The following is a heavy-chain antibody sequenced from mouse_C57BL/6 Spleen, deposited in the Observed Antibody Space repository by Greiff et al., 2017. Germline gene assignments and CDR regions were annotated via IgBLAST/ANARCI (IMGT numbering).Heavy chain of an antibody. CDR3: VIHYDGRSNFDY. CDR2: IYPGDGDT. CDR1: GYAFSSSW. D-gene: IGHD1-1*01. J-gene: IGHJ2*01. V-gene: IGHV1-82*01. Sequence: QVQLKESGPELVKPGASVKISCKASGYAFSSSWMHWVKQRPGKGLEWIGRIYPGDGDTNYNGKFKGKATLTADKSSSTAYMQLSSLTSEDSAVYFCVIHYDGRSNFDYWGQGTTLTVSS.